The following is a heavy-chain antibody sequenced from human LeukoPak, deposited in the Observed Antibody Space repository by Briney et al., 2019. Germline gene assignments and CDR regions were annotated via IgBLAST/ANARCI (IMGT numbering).Heavy chain of an antibody. D-gene: IGHD6-13*01. CDR2: ISGSGGST. J-gene: IGHJ4*02. CDR3: AKDGGIAAVTASSFCDY. CDR1: GFTFSIYA. V-gene: IGHV3-23*01. Sequence: GGSLRLSCAASGFTFSIYAMSWVRQAPGKGLEWVSAISGSGGSTYYADSVKGRFTISRDNSKNTLYPQMSSLRAEDTAVYYCAKDGGIAAVTASSFCDYWGQGTLVTVSS.